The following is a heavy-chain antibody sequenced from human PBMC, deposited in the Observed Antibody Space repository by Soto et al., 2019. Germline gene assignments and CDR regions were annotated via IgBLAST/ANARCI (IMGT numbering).Heavy chain of an antibody. CDR2: VYYSGNT. D-gene: IGHD1-26*01. J-gene: IGHJ4*02. CDR1: GGSVSSSSYY. Sequence: SETLSLTCTVSGGSVSSSSYYWGWVRQPPGKGLEWIGSVYYSGNTQYYADSVKGRFTISRDNAKQSLYLQLNSLRDEDTAVYYCARDPKSGNQKLYFDYWRQGALDTVSS. CDR3: ARDPKSGNQKLYFDY. V-gene: IGHV4-39*02.